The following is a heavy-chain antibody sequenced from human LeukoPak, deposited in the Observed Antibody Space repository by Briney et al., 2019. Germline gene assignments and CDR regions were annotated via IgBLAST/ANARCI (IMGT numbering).Heavy chain of an antibody. CDR1: GFTFSDYY. Sequence: PGGSLRLSCAASGFTFSDYYMSWIRQAPGKGLEWVSYVSSSSYTNYADSVKGRFTISRDNAKNSLYLQMNSLRAEDTAVYYCARDQFGCSSTSCYDPYYYYGMDVWGKGTTVTVSS. CDR2: VSSSSYT. V-gene: IGHV3-11*06. CDR3: ARDQFGCSSTSCYDPYYYYGMDV. D-gene: IGHD2-2*01. J-gene: IGHJ6*04.